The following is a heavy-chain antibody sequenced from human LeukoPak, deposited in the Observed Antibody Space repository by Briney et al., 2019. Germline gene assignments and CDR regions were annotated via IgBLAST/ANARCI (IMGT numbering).Heavy chain of an antibody. J-gene: IGHJ4*02. Sequence: SETLSLTCTVSGYSISSGYYWGWIRQPPGKGLEWIGSIYHSGSTYYNPSLKSRVTISVDTSKNQFSLKLSSVTAADTAVYYCARGYDYVWGSYRYYFDYWGQGTLVTVSS. V-gene: IGHV4-38-2*02. CDR2: IYHSGST. D-gene: IGHD3-16*02. CDR1: GYSISSGYY. CDR3: ARGYDYVWGSYRYYFDY.